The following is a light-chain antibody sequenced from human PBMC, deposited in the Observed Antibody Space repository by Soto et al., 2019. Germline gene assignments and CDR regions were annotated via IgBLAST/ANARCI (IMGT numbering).Light chain of an antibody. J-gene: IGLJ2*01. V-gene: IGLV2-23*01. CDR2: EGN. CDR1: GSNAVGSYNL. CDR3: SSYIDTSAFGR. Sequence: QSAVTQPASISGSPGQSITISCAGTGSNAVGSYNLVSWYQQHPDKAPTLIIYEGNQRPAGVTRCFCGSKSDDTASLTIAGLEAEDAAYYYCSSYIDTSAFGRFGGGTKLTVL.